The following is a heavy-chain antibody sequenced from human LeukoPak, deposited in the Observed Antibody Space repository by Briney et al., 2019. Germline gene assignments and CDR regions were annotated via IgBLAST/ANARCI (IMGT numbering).Heavy chain of an antibody. CDR1: GFTFSNSA. CDR3: ATGIYSSGWSYFDY. V-gene: IGHV3-23*01. CDR2: LSGSGITT. Sequence: GGSLRLSCAASGFTFSNSAMSWVRQAPGKGLEWVSTLSGSGITTYYADSVKGRFTISRDNSKNTLYLQMNSLRAEDTAVYYCATGIYSSGWSYFDYWGHGTLVTVSS. J-gene: IGHJ4*01. D-gene: IGHD6-19*01.